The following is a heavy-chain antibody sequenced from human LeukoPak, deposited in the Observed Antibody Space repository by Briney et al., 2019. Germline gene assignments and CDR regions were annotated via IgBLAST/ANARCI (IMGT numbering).Heavy chain of an antibody. D-gene: IGHD1-26*01. V-gene: IGHV3-21*01. CDR3: TRAMVREWEPNISDS. Sequence: GGSLRLSCAASGFTFTSSGMNWIRQAPVRGLEWVSSITSSGAVYYADSVKGRFTISRDSANNSLYLQMSSLRAEDTALYYCTRAMVREWEPNISDSWGQGTLVTVSS. CDR2: ITSSGAV. J-gene: IGHJ4*02. CDR1: GFTFTSSG.